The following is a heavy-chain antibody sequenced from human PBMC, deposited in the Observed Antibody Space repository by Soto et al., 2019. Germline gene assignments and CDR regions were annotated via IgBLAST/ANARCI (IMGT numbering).Heavy chain of an antibody. V-gene: IGHV4-39*01. Sequence: PGGSLRLSCAASGFTFISYAMSWVRQAPGKGVEWIGTIYYSGITYYNPSLKSRVTISVDTSKNQFSLKLTSVTAADTAVYYCARHGSNWGQGTLVTVSS. J-gene: IGHJ4*02. CDR1: GFTFISYA. CDR2: IYYSGIT. CDR3: ARHGSN.